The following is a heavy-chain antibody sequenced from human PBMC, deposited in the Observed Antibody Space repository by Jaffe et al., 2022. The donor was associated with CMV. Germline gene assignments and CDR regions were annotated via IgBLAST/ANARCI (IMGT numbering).Heavy chain of an antibody. D-gene: IGHD3-10*01. Sequence: EVQLLESGGGLVQPGGSLRLSCAASGFTFSSYAMSWVRQAPGKGLEWVSAISGSGGSTYYADSVKGRFTISRDNSKNTLYLQMNSLRAEDTAVYYCAKWVVRGVIIGLSPGYFDYWGQGTLVTVSS. V-gene: IGHV3-23*01. CDR1: GFTFSSYA. CDR3: AKWVVRGVIIGLSPGYFDY. CDR2: ISGSGGST. J-gene: IGHJ4*02.